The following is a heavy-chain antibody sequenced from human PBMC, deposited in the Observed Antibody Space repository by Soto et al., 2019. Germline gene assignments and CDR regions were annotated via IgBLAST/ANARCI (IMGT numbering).Heavy chain of an antibody. CDR3: ARSDYGGNFDAFDI. CDR2: IYYSGSI. D-gene: IGHD4-17*01. CDR1: GGAISSGGYY. V-gene: IGHV4-31*02. Sequence: SETLSLTCTVSGGAISSGGYYWNWIRQHPGRGLEWIGYIYYSGSIDYNPSLKSRVTISVDTSKNQFSLKLSSVTAADTAVYYCARSDYGGNFDAFDIWGQGXMVTV. J-gene: IGHJ3*02.